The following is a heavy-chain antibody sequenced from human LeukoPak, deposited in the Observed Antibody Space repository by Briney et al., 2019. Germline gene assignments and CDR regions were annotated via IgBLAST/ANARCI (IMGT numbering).Heavy chain of an antibody. D-gene: IGHD6-13*01. V-gene: IGHV1-2*02. CDR3: AIDFTGYSSSWHPRFDY. J-gene: IGHJ4*02. CDR1: GYTFRTNG. Sequence: ASVKVSCKTSGYTFRTNGITWVRQAPGQGLEWMGWINPNSGGTDYAQKFQGRVTMTRDTSISTAYMELSRLRSDDTAVYYCAIDFTGYSSSWHPRFDYWGQGTLVTVSS. CDR2: INPNSGGT.